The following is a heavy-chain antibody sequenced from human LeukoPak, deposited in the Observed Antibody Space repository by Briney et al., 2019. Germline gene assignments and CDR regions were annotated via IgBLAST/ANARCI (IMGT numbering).Heavy chain of an antibody. V-gene: IGHV3-23*01. CDR3: AKGSSGWPNFFDY. J-gene: IGHJ4*02. D-gene: IGHD6-19*01. CDR1: GFTFSSYA. CDR2: ISGSGGST. Sequence: GGSLRLSCAASGFTFSSYAMSWVRQAPGKGLGWVSAISGSGGSTYYADSVKGRFTISRDNSKNTLYLQMNSLRAEDTAVYYCAKGSSGWPNFFDYWGQGTLVTVSS.